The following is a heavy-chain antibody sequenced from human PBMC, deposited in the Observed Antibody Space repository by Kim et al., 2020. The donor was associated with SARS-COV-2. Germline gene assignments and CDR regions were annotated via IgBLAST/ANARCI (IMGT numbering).Heavy chain of an antibody. J-gene: IGHJ6*02. CDR3: ARVGGITMVRGVKRYGMDV. CDR1: GYTFTSYA. V-gene: IGHV7-4-1*02. Sequence: ASVKVSCKASGYTFTSYAMNWVRQAPGQGLEWMGWINTNTGNPTYAQGFTGRFVFSLDTSVSTAYLQISSLKADDTAVYYCARVGGITMVRGVKRYGMDVWGQGTTVTVSS. CDR2: INTNTGNP. D-gene: IGHD3-10*01.